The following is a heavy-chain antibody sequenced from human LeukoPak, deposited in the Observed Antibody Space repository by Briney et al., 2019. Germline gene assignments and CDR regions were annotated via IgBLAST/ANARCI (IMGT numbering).Heavy chain of an antibody. D-gene: IGHD3-3*01. V-gene: IGHV3-23*01. CDR2: LSGSGGST. Sequence: GSLRLSCAASGFTFSSYAMSWVRQDPGKGLEWVSGLSGSGGSTYYADSVKGRFTISRDNSKNTLYLQMNSLRAEDTAVYYCAKGGAGARYDFWSGHPNWFDPWGQGTLVTVSS. CDR1: GFTFSSYA. J-gene: IGHJ5*02. CDR3: AKGGAGARYDFWSGHPNWFDP.